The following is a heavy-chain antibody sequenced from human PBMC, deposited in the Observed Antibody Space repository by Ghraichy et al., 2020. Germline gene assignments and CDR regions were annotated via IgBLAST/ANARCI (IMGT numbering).Heavy chain of an antibody. V-gene: IGHV3-33*01. D-gene: IGHD3-3*01. Sequence: GGSLRLSCAASGFTFSSYGMHWVRQAPGKGLEWVAVIWYDGSNKYYADSVKGRFTISRDNSKNTLYLQMNSLRAEDTAVYYCASGRYDFWSGYYNGPFDYWGQGTLVTVSS. J-gene: IGHJ4*02. CDR2: IWYDGSNK. CDR3: ASGRYDFWSGYYNGPFDY. CDR1: GFTFSSYG.